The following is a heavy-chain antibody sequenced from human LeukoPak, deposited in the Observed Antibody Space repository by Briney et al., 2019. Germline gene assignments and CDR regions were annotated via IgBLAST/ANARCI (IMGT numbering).Heavy chain of an antibody. V-gene: IGHV1-24*01. CDR1: GYTLTELS. CDR3: ARVPYCTNGVCYLYYFDY. J-gene: IGHJ4*02. Sequence: ASVKVSCKVSGYTLTELSMHWVRQAPGKGLEWMGGFDPEDGETIYAQKFQGRVTMTEDTSTDTAYMELSSLRSEDTAVYYCARVPYCTNGVCYLYYFDYWGQGTLVTVSS. CDR2: FDPEDGET. D-gene: IGHD2-8*01.